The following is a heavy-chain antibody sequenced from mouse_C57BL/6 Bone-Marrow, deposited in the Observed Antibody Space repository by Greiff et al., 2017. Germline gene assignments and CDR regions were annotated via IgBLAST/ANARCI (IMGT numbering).Heavy chain of an antibody. CDR3: ARTVTWYFDV. Sequence: VQLQQSGPELVKPGASVKISCKASGYTFTDYYMNWVKQSHGKSLEWIGDINPNNGGTSYNQKFKGKATLTVDKSSSTAYMELRSRTSEDSAVYDCARTVTWYFDVWGTGTTVTVAS. CDR1: GYTFTDYY. J-gene: IGHJ1*03. CDR2: INPNNGGT. D-gene: IGHD1-1*01. V-gene: IGHV1-26*01.